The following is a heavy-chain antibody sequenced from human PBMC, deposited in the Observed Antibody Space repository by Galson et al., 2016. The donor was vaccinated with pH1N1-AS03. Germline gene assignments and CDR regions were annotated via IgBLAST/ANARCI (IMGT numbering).Heavy chain of an antibody. V-gene: IGHV3-21*01. CDR1: GFALIDCS. CDR3: TRSAPRGGHEPFDF. CDR2: IDPTSTYI. Sequence: SLRLSCAASGFALIDCSMHWVRQAPGKGLEWVSSIDPTSTYIYYADSPTGRFTISRDNAFNSLYLQMNSLRVDDTAVYFCTRSAPRGGHEPFDFWGQGTLVTVSP. J-gene: IGHJ4*02. D-gene: IGHD5-12*01.